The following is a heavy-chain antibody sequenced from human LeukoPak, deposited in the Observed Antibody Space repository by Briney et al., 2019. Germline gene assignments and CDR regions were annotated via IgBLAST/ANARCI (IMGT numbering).Heavy chain of an antibody. CDR2: ISNSGST. J-gene: IGHJ4*02. D-gene: IGHD3-16*01. V-gene: IGHV4-39*01. CDR1: GGSISSSSHY. Sequence: SETLSLTCTVSGGSISSSSHYWGWIRQPPGKGLEWIGSISNSGSTYYNPSLKSRVTISVDTSKNQFSLKLSSVTAADTAVYYCATHYYVWGSYKIWGQGTLVTVSS. CDR3: ATHYYVWGSYKI.